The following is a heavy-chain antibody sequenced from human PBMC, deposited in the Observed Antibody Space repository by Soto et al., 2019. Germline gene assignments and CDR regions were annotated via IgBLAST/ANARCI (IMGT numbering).Heavy chain of an antibody. CDR2: INSDGSST. D-gene: IGHD3-3*02. V-gene: IGHV3-74*01. CDR1: GFTFSTYW. J-gene: IGHJ4*02. CDR3: ATRIGAVLDY. Sequence: GGSLRLSCAASGFTFSTYWMHWVRQAPGKGLVWVSRINSDGSSTSYADSVKGRFTISRDNAKNTLHLQMNSLRVEDTAVYFCATRIGAVLDYWGQGTLVTVSS.